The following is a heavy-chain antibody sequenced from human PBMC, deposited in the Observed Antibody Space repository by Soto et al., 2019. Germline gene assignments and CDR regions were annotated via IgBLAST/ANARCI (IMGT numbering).Heavy chain of an antibody. CDR2: IIAMFGTA. CDR3: ARVGPAHYYDSSGYYSPLDY. D-gene: IGHD3-22*01. V-gene: IGHV1-69*01. CDR1: GDTFSSYA. J-gene: IGHJ4*02. Sequence: QVQLVQSGAEVKKPGSSVKVSCKASGDTFSSYAINWVRQAPGQGLEWMGGIIAMFGTANYAQKFKGRVTITEGESTSTVYMELSSLRSEDTAVYYCARVGPAHYYDSSGYYSPLDYWGQGTLVTVSS.